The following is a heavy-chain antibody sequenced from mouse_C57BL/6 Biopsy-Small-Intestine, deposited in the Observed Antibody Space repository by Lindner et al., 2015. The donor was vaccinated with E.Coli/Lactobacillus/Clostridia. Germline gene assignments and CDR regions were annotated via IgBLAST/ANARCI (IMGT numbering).Heavy chain of an antibody. CDR3: ARGEPVGSTPDYYYGMDV. V-gene: IGHV1-62-3*01. CDR2: INPISGGT. J-gene: IGHJ1*01. Sequence: SVKVSCKASEYPFTHYHMHWVRQAPGQGLEWMGRINPISGGTQYVQKLEDRVTMTRDTAINTVYMELSRLTSDDTAVYYCARGEPVGSTPDYYYGMDVWGQGTTVTVSS. CDR1: EYPFTHYH. D-gene: IGHD1-1*01.